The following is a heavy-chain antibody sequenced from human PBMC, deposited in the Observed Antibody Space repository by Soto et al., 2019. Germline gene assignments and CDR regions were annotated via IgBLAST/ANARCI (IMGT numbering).Heavy chain of an antibody. CDR1: GFTFDDYT. V-gene: IGHV3-43*01. D-gene: IGHD6-19*01. CDR2: ISWDGGST. Sequence: GGSLRLSCAASGFTFDDYTMHWVRQAPGKGLEWVSLISWDGGSTYYADSVKGRFTISRDNSKNSLYLQMNSLRTEDTALYYCVKDILPYSSGWVNYYYYGMDVWGQGTTVTVSS. CDR3: VKDILPYSSGWVNYYYYGMDV. J-gene: IGHJ6*02.